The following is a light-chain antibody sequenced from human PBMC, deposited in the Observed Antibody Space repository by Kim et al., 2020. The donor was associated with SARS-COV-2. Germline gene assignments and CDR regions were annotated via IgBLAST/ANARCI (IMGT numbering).Light chain of an antibody. J-gene: IGKJ2*01. CDR2: GAS. Sequence: SPGERATLSCRASQSVSSNLAWYQQKPGQAPRLLIYGASTRATGIPARFSGSGSGTEFTLTISSLQSEDFAVYYCQQYNNWPPGYTFDQGTKLEI. CDR3: QQYNNWPPGYT. CDR1: QSVSSN. V-gene: IGKV3-15*01.